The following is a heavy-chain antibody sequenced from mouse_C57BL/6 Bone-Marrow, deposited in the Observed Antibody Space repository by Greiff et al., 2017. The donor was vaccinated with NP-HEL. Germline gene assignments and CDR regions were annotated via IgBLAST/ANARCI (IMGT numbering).Heavy chain of an antibody. V-gene: IGHV1-9*01. CDR1: GYTFTGYW. J-gene: IGHJ2*01. Sequence: VQLQQSGAELMKPGASVKLSCKATGYTFTGYWIEWVKQRPGHGLEWIGEILPGSGSTNYNEKFKGKATFTADTSSNTAYMQLISLTTEDSAIYYCERLRWFYYDYRNFDYGGQGTTLTVSS. CDR2: ILPGSGST. D-gene: IGHD2-4*01. CDR3: ERLRWFYYDYRNFDY.